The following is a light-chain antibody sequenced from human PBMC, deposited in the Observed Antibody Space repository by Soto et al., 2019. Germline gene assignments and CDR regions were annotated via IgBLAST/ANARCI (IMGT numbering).Light chain of an antibody. J-gene: IGKJ1*01. V-gene: IGKV1-39*01. Sequence: IQMTQSPSSLSASVGDRVTITFRASQGISSYLAWYQQKPGKAPKLLIYAASSLQSGVPSRLSGSGSGTDFTLTISSLQPEDFATYYCQQSYSTPRTFGQGTKVDIK. CDR1: QGISSY. CDR3: QQSYSTPRT. CDR2: AAS.